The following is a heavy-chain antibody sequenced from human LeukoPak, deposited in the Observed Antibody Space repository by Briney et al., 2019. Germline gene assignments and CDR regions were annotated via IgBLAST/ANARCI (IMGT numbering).Heavy chain of an antibody. CDR2: INPNSGNT. V-gene: IGHV1-8*01. D-gene: IGHD3-3*01. Sequence: ASVKVSCKASGYTFTSYDVNWVRQATGQGLEWMGWINPNSGNTGYAQKFQGRVTMTRNTSISTAYMELSSLRSEDTAVYYCARIKPYYDFWSGYYIRGPFDYWGQGTLVTVSS. CDR3: ARIKPYYDFWSGYYIRGPFDY. CDR1: GYTFTSYD. J-gene: IGHJ4*02.